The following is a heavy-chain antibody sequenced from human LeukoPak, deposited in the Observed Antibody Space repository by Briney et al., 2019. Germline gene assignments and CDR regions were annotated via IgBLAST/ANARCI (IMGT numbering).Heavy chain of an antibody. CDR3: VRGIEVAGTFSWFDP. CDR1: GFTLSVYW. Sequence: GGSLRLSCAASGFTLSVYWMHWVRQAPGKGLVWVSRINKDGSSTTYADSVKGRFTISRDNAKNTLYLQMNSLRAEDTAIYYCVRGIEVAGTFSWFDPWGQGTLVTVSS. J-gene: IGHJ5*02. V-gene: IGHV3-74*01. D-gene: IGHD6-19*01. CDR2: INKDGSST.